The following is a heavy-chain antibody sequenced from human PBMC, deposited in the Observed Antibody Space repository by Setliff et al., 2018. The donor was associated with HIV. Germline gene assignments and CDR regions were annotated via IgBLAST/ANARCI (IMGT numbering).Heavy chain of an antibody. D-gene: IGHD5-12*01. CDR1: RGTFNRYT. CDR3: ASAPPDIVATSDYWYFDV. CDR2: IIPMYGTT. J-gene: IGHJ2*01. V-gene: IGHV1-69*13. Sequence: ASVKVSCKASRGTFNRYTISWVRQAPGQGLEWMGGIIPMYGTTKYAKKFQGRVTLTADESTSTAYMELSGLKSEDTALYYCASAPPDIVATSDYWYFDVWGRGTLVTVS.